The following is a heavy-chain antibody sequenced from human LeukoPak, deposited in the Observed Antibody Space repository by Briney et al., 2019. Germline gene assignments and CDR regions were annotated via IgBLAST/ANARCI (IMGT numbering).Heavy chain of an antibody. J-gene: IGHJ5*02. D-gene: IGHD2-8*01. CDR2: IEKDGSEK. CDR3: ARENGGGWIDP. V-gene: IGHV3-7*01. CDR1: GFTFSSYW. Sequence: GGSLRLSCAASGFTFSSYWMNWVRQAPGKGLEWVANIEKDGSEKYYVDSVKGRFAISRDNAKSSLFLQMDSLRAEDTAVYYCARENGGGWIDPWGQGTLVTVSS.